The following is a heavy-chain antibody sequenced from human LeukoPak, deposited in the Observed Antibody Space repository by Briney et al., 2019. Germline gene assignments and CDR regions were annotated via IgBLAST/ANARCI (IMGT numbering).Heavy chain of an antibody. D-gene: IGHD2-21*02. CDR3: RGDTGY. V-gene: IGHV3-7*01. CDR2: IKGDGSVK. J-gene: IGHJ4*02. CDR1: GFTFSDYW. Sequence: GGSLRLSCAASGFTFSDYWMHWVRQAPGKGLEWVASIKGDGSVKYYVDSVKGRFTISRDNTKNSLYLQMDSLRAEDTAVYYRRGDTGYWGQGTLVTVSS.